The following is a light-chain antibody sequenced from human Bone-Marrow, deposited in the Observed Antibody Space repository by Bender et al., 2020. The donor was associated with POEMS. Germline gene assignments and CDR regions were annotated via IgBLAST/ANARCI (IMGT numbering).Light chain of an antibody. CDR2: EVT. Sequence: QSALTQPASVSGSPGQSITISCTGTSSDVGSYNLVSWYQQHPGKAPKLLIHEVTKRPSGVSNRFSGSKSGNTASLTISGLQAEDEADYYCSSYTSTNTVVFGGGTKLTVL. CDR1: SSDVGSYNL. V-gene: IGLV2-14*02. CDR3: SSYTSTNTVV. J-gene: IGLJ2*01.